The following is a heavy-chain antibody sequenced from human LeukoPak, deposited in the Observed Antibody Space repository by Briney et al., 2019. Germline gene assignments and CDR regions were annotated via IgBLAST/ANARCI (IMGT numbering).Heavy chain of an antibody. J-gene: IGHJ6*03. CDR3: ARVILRRDGYKPGSYYYIDV. D-gene: IGHD5-24*01. Sequence: GGSLRLFCAASGFTFDDYGMRWVRQAPGKGVEWVSGINWNGGSTDYADSVKGRFTISRDNAKNSLYLQMNSLRAEDTALYYCARVILRRDGYKPGSYYYIDVWGKGTTVTVSS. CDR1: GFTFDDYG. V-gene: IGHV3-20*04. CDR2: INWNGGST.